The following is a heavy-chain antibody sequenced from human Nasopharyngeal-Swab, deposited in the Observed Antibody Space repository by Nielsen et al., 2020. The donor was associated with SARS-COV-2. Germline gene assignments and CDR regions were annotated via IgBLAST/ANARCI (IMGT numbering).Heavy chain of an antibody. CDR3: ASSINYDSSGYYDY. V-gene: IGHV3-9*01. CDR1: GFTFDDYA. CDR2: IRWNSGNI. D-gene: IGHD3-22*01. J-gene: IGHJ4*02. Sequence: SLKISCAASGFTFDDYAMHWVRQAPGKGLEWVSGIRWNSGNIGYADSVKGRFTISRDNAKNSLYLQMNSLRAEDTALYYCASSINYDSSGYYDYWGQGTLVTVSS.